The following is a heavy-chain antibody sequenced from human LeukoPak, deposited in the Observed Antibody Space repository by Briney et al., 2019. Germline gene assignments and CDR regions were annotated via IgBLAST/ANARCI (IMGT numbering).Heavy chain of an antibody. J-gene: IGHJ6*02. CDR2: IYSAGST. D-gene: IGHD4-17*01. Sequence: GGTLRLSCAASGFTVSTNYMNWVRQAAGKGLEWVSVIYSAGSTYYADSVKGRFTISRDNSKNTLYLQMNSLRAEDTAVYYCARDTVTTFRFRDYYYYGMDVWGQGTTVTVSS. V-gene: IGHV3-53*01. CDR3: ARDTVTTFRFRDYYYYGMDV. CDR1: GFTVSTNY.